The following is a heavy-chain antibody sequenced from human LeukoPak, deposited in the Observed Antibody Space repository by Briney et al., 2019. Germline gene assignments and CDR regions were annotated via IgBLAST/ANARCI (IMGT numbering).Heavy chain of an antibody. CDR1: GVPISTCY. CDR3: ATTWYYDSRGYLFED. V-gene: IGHV4-59*01. Sequence: SETLSLTCSVSGVPISTCYWSWLRQSPGKGLVWIAYVYYNGDIMYNPSLKSRVTISLDTSKSQVSLGVTSVTAADTAVYFCATTWYYDSRGYLFEDWGHGTLVTVSS. CDR2: VYYNGDI. J-gene: IGHJ4*01. D-gene: IGHD3-22*01.